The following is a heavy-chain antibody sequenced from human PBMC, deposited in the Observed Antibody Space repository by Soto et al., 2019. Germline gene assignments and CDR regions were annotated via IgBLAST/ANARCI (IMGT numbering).Heavy chain of an antibody. Sequence: EVQLVESGGGLVKPGGSLRLSCAASGFTFSNAWMSWVRQAPGKGLEWVGRIKSKTDGGTTDYAAPVKGRFTISRDDSKNTLYLQMNSLKTEGTTVYYCTTEAAAPYNWFDPWGQGTLVTVSS. CDR2: IKSKTDGGTT. V-gene: IGHV3-15*01. D-gene: IGHD6-13*01. CDR1: GFTFSNAW. J-gene: IGHJ5*02. CDR3: TTEAAAPYNWFDP.